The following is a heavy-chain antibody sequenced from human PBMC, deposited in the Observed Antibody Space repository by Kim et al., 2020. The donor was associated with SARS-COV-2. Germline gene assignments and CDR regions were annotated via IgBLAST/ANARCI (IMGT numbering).Heavy chain of an antibody. Sequence: GGSLRLSCAASGFTFSSYGMHWVRRAPGKGLEWVAVIWYDGSREYHADSVKGRFTISRDNFGNTLFLQMNSLRVEDTAVYYCAKDSNYYGAGSSIDFWGQGTLVTVSS. D-gene: IGHD3-10*01. V-gene: IGHV3-33*06. CDR2: IWYDGSRE. J-gene: IGHJ4*02. CDR1: GFTFSSYG. CDR3: AKDSNYYGAGSSIDF.